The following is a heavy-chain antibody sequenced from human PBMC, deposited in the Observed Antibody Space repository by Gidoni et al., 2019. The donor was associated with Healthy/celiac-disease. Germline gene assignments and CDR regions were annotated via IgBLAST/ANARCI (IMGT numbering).Heavy chain of an antibody. D-gene: IGHD3-22*01. CDR1: GFTFSSYS. Sequence: EVQLVESGGGLVKPGGSLRLSCAASGFTFSSYSMNWVRQAPGKGLEWVSSISSSSSYIYYADSVKGRFTISRDNAKNSLYLQMNSLRAEDTAVYYCARDPIDRVVTGGIFDYWGQGTLVTVSS. CDR2: ISSSSSYI. CDR3: ARDPIDRVVTGGIFDY. J-gene: IGHJ4*02. V-gene: IGHV3-21*01.